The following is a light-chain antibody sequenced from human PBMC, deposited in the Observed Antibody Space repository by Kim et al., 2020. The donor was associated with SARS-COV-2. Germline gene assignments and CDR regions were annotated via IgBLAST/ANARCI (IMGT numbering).Light chain of an antibody. J-gene: IGLJ1*01. V-gene: IGLV2-23*02. Sequence: QSITLSCTGTSTDVGRYKLVSWYQQHPGKAPKLIISEVTKRPSGVSNRFSGSKSGNTASLTISGLQAEDEADYYCCSFAGSTTYVFGTGTKVTVL. CDR3: CSFAGSTTYV. CDR2: EVT. CDR1: STDVGRYKL.